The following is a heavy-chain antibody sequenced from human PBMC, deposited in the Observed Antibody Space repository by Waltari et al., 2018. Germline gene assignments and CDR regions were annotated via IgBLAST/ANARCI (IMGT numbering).Heavy chain of an antibody. J-gene: IGHJ4*02. CDR1: GYSISSGYY. CDR2: IYHSGST. D-gene: IGHD6-13*01. CDR3: AGGYSSSWYPAFDY. Sequence: QVQLQESGPGLVKPSETLSLTCAVSGYSISSGYYWGWIRQPPGKGLEWIGSIYHSGSTYYNPSLKSRVTMSVDTSKNQFSLKLSSVTAADTAVYYCAGGYSSSWYPAFDYWGQGTLVTVSS. V-gene: IGHV4-38-2*01.